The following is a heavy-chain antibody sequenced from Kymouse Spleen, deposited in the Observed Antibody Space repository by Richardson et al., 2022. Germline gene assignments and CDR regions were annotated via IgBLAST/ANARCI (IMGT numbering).Heavy chain of an antibody. Sequence: QLQLQESGPGLVKPSETLSLTCTVSGGSISSSSYYWGWIRQPPGKGLEWIGSIYYSGSTYYNPSLKSRVTISVDTSKNQFSLKLSSVTAADTAVYYCARHFNWNYFDYWGQGTLVTVSS. CDR1: GGSISSSSYY. V-gene: IGHV4-39*01. D-gene: IGHD1-1*01. J-gene: IGHJ4*02. CDR3: ARHFNWNYFDY. CDR2: IYYSGST.